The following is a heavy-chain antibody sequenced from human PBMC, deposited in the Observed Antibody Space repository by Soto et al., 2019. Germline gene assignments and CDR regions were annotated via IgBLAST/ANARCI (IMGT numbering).Heavy chain of an antibody. CDR1: GGSIIGLC. J-gene: IGHJ4*02. V-gene: IGHV4-59*11. D-gene: IGHD3-22*01. CDR2: IHYSGST. CDR3: ARIARSPTYYDKNGYPFDY. Sequence: EPLCLTWTVAGGSIIGLCCSWIIQPTGKGLEWIGYIHYSGSTNYSPSLSSRVTISVDTSKNQFSLRLTSVTAADTAVYYCARIARSPTYYDKNGYPFDYWGQGTLVTVS.